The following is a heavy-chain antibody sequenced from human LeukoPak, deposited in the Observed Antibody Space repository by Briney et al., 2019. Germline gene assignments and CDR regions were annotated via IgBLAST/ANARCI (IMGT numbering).Heavy chain of an antibody. CDR3: AVDGGYNRFDP. CDR1: GFTFSSYW. D-gene: IGHD3-16*01. V-gene: IGHV3-7*04. CDR2: MNEDGSVK. J-gene: IGHJ5*02. Sequence: PGGSLRLSCAASGFTFSSYWMSWGRQAPGKGLEWVANMNEDGSVKNYVVSVKGRFTISRDNAKSSLYLQMNSLRAEDTAIYYCAVDGGYNRFDPWGQGTLVTVPS.